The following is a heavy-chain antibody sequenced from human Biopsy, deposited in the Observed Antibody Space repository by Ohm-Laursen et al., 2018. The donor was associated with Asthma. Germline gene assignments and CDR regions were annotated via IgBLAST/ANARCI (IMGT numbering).Heavy chain of an antibody. CDR2: ITRSAGRT. J-gene: IGHJ4*02. V-gene: IGHV3-23*01. CDR1: GFTFSSFA. CDR3: TTGIDY. Sequence: SLRLSCAASGFTFSSFAMSWVRQAPGKGLEWVSAITRSAGRTDYADSVKGRFTISRDNSKNTLYLQMNSLKTEDTAVYYCTTGIDYWGQGTLVTVSS.